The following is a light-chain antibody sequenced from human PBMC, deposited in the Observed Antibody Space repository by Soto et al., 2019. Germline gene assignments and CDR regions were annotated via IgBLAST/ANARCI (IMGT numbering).Light chain of an antibody. J-gene: IGKJ2*01. CDR1: QSVSTRY. CDR2: GAS. Sequence: ESMLTQSPGTLSLSPGERATLSCRASQSVSTRYLAWYQQTPGQAPRLLIYGASIRATGITDRFSGSGSGTDFTLPISRLEHEEFAVYYCHQFGSTPPAFTFGQGTKLEI. V-gene: IGKV3-20*01. CDR3: HQFGSTPPAFT.